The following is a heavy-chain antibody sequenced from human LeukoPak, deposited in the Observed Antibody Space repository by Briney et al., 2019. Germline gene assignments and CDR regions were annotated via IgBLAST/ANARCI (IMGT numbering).Heavy chain of an antibody. CDR2: IYSGGST. D-gene: IGHD3-22*01. CDR1: GFTVSSNY. V-gene: IGHV3-66*01. J-gene: IGHJ4*02. Sequence: GGSLRLSCAASGFTVSSNYMSWVRQAPGKGLEWVSVIYSGGSTYYADSVKGRFTISRDNSKNTLYLQMNSLRAEDTAVYYCAREMYYYGSSGYSYFDYWGQGTLVTVSS. CDR3: AREMYYYGSSGYSYFDY.